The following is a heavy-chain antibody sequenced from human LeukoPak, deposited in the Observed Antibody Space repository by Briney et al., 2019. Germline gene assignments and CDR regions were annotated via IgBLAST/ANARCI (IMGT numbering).Heavy chain of an antibody. J-gene: IGHJ5*02. Sequence: SQTLSLTCAISGDSVSSNSVTWNWIRQSPSRGLEWLGRTYYRSTWYNDYAVSVRGRITVNPDTSKNQFSLHLKSVTPEATAVYYCARRLTQYDCFDPWGQGILVTVSS. CDR1: GDSVSSNSVT. CDR2: TYYRSTWYN. V-gene: IGHV6-1*01. CDR3: ARRLTQYDCFDP. D-gene: IGHD2-2*01.